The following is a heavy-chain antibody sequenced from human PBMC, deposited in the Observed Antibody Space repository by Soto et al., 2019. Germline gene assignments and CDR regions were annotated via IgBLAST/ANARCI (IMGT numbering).Heavy chain of an antibody. CDR1: GFTSDDYA. CDR3: AKDLGTVTAAVGY. V-gene: IGHV3-9*02. J-gene: IGHJ4*02. Sequence: DVHLVESGGGLVQPGRSLRLSCAASGFTSDDYAMHWVRQAPGKGLEWVSGITWHSYNIGYADSVKGRFTISRDNAKNSLYLQMNSLRADDTALYYCAKDLGTVTAAVGYWGQGTLVTVSS. D-gene: IGHD6-13*01. CDR2: ITWHSYNI.